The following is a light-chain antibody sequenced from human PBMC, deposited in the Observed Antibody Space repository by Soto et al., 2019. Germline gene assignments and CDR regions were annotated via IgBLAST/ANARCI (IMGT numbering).Light chain of an antibody. CDR2: GAS. V-gene: IGKV3-20*01. CDR3: QQYGSPIT. J-gene: IGKJ5*01. CDR1: QSVSSSF. Sequence: EVVLTQAPGILSPSPGESSTLACRASQSVSSSFLAWYQQKPGQAPRLLIYGASSRAAGIPDRFSGSGSGTDFTLTISRLEPEDFAVYYCQQYGSPITFGQGTRMEIK.